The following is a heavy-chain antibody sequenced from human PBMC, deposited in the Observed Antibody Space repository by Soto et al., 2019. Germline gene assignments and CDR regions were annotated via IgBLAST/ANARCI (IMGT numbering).Heavy chain of an antibody. D-gene: IGHD4-17*01. V-gene: IGHV3-30*18. CDR2: ISSDGNNK. CDR3: VKDLLQNTGTTCGS. Sequence: QVQLVESGGGVVQPGRSLRLSCAASGFTFDSYGMHWVRQAPGKGLEWVAVISSDGNNKYYADSVKGRFSIYRDNFNNILYLQMSCLRVEDTAVYYCVKDLLQNTGTTCGSWGQGTLVTVSS. CDR1: GFTFDSYG. J-gene: IGHJ5*02.